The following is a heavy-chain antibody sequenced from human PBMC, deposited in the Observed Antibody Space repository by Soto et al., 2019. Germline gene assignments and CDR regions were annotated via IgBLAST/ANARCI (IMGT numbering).Heavy chain of an antibody. CDR1: GGSFSRYY. CDR3: ARTSRFEY. Sequence: QVLLQQWGAGLLKPSETLSLTCAVYGGSFSRYYWSWIRQHPGKGLEWIGEINHSGSTNYNPTLKSRVTISVDTSKNQFSLKLSSVTAEDTAVYYCARTSRFEYWGQGTLVTVSS. V-gene: IGHV4-34*01. CDR2: INHSGST. J-gene: IGHJ4*02.